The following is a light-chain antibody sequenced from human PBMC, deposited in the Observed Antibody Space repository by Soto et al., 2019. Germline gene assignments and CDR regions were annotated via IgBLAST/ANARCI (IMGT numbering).Light chain of an antibody. V-gene: IGKV3-15*01. CDR2: GAS. CDR1: QNISSN. Sequence: EIVMTQSPATLSVSPGESATLSCRASQNISSNLAWYQQKPGQAPTVLIDGASTRATGIPARFSGSGSGTEFTLTISSLQSEDFAVYYCQQYNNWLWTFGQGTKVEIK. J-gene: IGKJ1*01. CDR3: QQYNNWLWT.